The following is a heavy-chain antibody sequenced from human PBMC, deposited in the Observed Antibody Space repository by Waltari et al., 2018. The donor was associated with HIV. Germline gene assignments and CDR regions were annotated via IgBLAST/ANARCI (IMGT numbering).Heavy chain of an antibody. CDR2: ITGSGGRT. CDR1: GYIFSTYA. V-gene: IGHV3-23*01. J-gene: IGHJ6*02. CDR3: AKERVAGYYYYGMDV. D-gene: IGHD6-19*01. Sequence: EVQLLESGGGLVQPGGSLRLSCAASGYIFSTYAMNGVRQAPGKGVEWVSVITGSGGRTYYADSVKGRFTISRDKSKNTLYLQMNSLRAEDTAIYYCAKERVAGYYYYGMDVWGQGTTVTVSS.